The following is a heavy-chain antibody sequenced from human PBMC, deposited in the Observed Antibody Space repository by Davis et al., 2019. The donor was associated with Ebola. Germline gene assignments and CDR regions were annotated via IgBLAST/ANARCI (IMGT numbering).Heavy chain of an antibody. CDR3: VRGWLRTGMDV. Sequence: HPQTLSLTCAISGDGVSLTTAGWNWIRQSPSRGLEWRGRTYYHSDWYTDYAVAVTGRITISPDTSKNQVSLQLHSVTPEDTAVYHCVRGWLRTGMDVWGKGTTVIVSS. CDR1: GDGVSLTTAG. J-gene: IGHJ6*04. CDR2: TYYHSDWYT. D-gene: IGHD6-19*01. V-gene: IGHV6-1*01.